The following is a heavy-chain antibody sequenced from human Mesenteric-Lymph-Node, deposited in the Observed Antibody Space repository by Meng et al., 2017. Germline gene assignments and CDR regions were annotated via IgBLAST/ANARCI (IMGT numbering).Heavy chain of an antibody. V-gene: IGHV3-21*01. Sequence: ETLSLTCTVSGASVSSNYMSWVRQAPGKGLEWVSWISGSGTYKYYADSVKGRFTISRDNAKTSVYLQMNSLRAEDTAVYYCAREYTTSSDEDPFDIWGQGTMVTVSS. D-gene: IGHD6-6*01. CDR1: GASVSSNY. CDR3: AREYTTSSDEDPFDI. CDR2: ISGSGTYK. J-gene: IGHJ3*02.